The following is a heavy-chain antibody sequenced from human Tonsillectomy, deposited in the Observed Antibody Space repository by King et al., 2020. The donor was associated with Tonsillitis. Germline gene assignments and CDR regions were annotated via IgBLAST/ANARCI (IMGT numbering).Heavy chain of an antibody. CDR3: ARGSVRHSYYYGMDV. CDR2: IYYSGST. CDR1: GGSIYSYY. D-gene: IGHD3-10*02. J-gene: IGHJ6*02. V-gene: IGHV4-59*01. Sequence: VQLQESGPGLVKPSETLSLTCTVSGGSIYSYYWSWLRQPPGKGLEWIGYIYYSGSTNYNPSLKSRVTMSVDTSRNQFSLNLSSVTAADTAVYYCARGSVRHSYYYGMDVWGQGTTVTVSS.